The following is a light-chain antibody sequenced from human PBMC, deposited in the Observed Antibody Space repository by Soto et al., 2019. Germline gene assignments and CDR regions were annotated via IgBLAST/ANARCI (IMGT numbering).Light chain of an antibody. Sequence: DIQMTQSPSTLSGSVGDRVTITCRASQTISSWLAWYQQKPGKAPKLLIYKASTLKSGVPSRFSGSGSGTEFTLTISSLQHDDFETYYCQPYNSYSEAFGQGTKVDIK. CDR2: KAS. CDR1: QTISSW. CDR3: QPYNSYSEA. J-gene: IGKJ1*01. V-gene: IGKV1-5*03.